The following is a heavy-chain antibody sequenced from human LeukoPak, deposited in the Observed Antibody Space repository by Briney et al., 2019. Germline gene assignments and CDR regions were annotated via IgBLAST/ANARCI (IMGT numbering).Heavy chain of an antibody. CDR1: GGSISSSSYY. J-gene: IGHJ4*02. Sequence: SETLSLTCTVSGGSISSSSYYWGWIRQPPGKGLEWIGSIYYSGGTYYNPSLKSRVTISVDTSKNQFSLKLSSVTAADTAVYYCASPRAIAIGAPWYWGQGTLVTVSS. V-gene: IGHV4-39*01. CDR3: ASPRAIAIGAPWY. D-gene: IGHD2-21*01. CDR2: IYYSGGT.